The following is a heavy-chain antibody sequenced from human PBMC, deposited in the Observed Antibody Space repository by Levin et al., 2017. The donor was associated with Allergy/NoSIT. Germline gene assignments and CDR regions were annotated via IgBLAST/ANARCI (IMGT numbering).Heavy chain of an antibody. D-gene: IGHD3-3*01. CDR3: ARGINYDFWSGYYKVWFDP. V-gene: IGHV1-2*06. CDR2: INPNSGST. CDR1: GYTFTGYY. J-gene: IGHJ5*02. Sequence: ASVKVSCKASGYTFTGYYMHWVRQAPGQGLEWMGRINPNSGSTNYAQKFQGRVTMTRDTSISTAYMELSRLRSDDTAVYYCARGINYDFWSGYYKVWFDPWGQGTLVTVSS.